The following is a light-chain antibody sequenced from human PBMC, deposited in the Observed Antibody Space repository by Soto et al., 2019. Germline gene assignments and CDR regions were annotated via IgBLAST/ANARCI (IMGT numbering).Light chain of an antibody. CDR2: KAS. V-gene: IGKV1-5*03. CDR3: QQYSSDSRT. CDR1: QSINSW. Sequence: DIQMTQSPSTLSASIGDRVTITCRASQSINSWLAWYQQKPGKAPKVLIYKASSLESGVPSRFSGSGSGTEFTLTTSSLQPDDFATYYCQQYSSDSRTFGQGTKVEVK. J-gene: IGKJ1*01.